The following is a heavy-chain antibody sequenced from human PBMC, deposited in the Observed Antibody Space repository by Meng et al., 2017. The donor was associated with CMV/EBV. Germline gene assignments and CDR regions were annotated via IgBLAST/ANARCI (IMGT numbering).Heavy chain of an antibody. J-gene: IGHJ6*02. V-gene: IGHV1-2*02. Sequence: ASVKVSCKASGYTFTGYYMHWVRQAPGQGLEWMGWINPNSGGTNYAQKFQGRVTMTRDTSISTAYMELSRLRSDDTAVYYCARDRRYSGYDTTEPSDYYGMDVWGQGTTVTVSS. CDR2: INPNSGGT. CDR3: ARDRRYSGYDTTEPSDYYGMDV. CDR1: GYTFTGYY. D-gene: IGHD5-12*01.